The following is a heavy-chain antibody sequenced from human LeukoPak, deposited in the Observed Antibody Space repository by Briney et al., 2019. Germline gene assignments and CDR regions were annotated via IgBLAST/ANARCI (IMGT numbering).Heavy chain of an antibody. V-gene: IGHV1-46*01. CDR2: INPSGGST. CDR1: GYTFTSYY. CDR3: ARDITYYFDF. D-gene: IGHD3-10*01. Sequence: ASVNVSCKASGYTFTSYYMHWVRQAPGQGLEWMGIINPSGGSTTYAQKFQGRVTMTRDTSTSTVYMDLISLRSEDTAVYYCARDITYYFDFWGQGTLLTVSS. J-gene: IGHJ4*02.